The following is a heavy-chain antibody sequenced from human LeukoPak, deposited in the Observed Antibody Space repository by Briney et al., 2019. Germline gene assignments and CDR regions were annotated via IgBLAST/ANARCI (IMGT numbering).Heavy chain of an antibody. CDR3: ARDHRPEIQYYYMDV. J-gene: IGHJ6*03. CDR1: GFTFSSYS. V-gene: IGHV3-21*01. CDR2: ISSSSSYI. D-gene: IGHD1-14*01. Sequence: PGGSLRLSCAASGFTFSSYSMNWVRQAPGKGLESVSSISSSSSYIYYADSVKGRFTISRDNAKNSLYLQMNSLRAEDTAVYYCARDHRPEIQYYYMDVWGKGTTVAVSS.